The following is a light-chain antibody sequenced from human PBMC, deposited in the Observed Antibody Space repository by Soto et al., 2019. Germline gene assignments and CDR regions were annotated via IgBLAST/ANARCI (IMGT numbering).Light chain of an antibody. Sequence: DIVMTQSPDSLAVSLGERATINCKSSQSVLYTSRNKNYLGWYRQKLGQPPKLLIYWASTRESGVPDRFSGSGSGTDFTLTISSLQSDDVAVYYCQQYYSTPWTFGQGTTVEIK. CDR3: QQYYSTPWT. J-gene: IGKJ1*01. V-gene: IGKV4-1*01. CDR2: WAS. CDR1: QSVLYTSRNKNY.